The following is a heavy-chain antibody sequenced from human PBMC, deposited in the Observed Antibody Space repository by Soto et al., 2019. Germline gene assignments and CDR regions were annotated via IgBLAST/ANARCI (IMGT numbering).Heavy chain of an antibody. D-gene: IGHD2-2*01. Sequence: ASVKVSCKASGYTFTGYYMHWVLQAPGQGLEWMGGINPNSVGTNYEQKFQGWVTMTRDTSNSTVSMELSRVRSDDTAVYYCARDRFLDRTFWFDPWGQGTLVTVSS. J-gene: IGHJ5*02. CDR2: INPNSVGT. CDR1: GYTFTGYY. CDR3: ARDRFLDRTFWFDP. V-gene: IGHV1-2*04.